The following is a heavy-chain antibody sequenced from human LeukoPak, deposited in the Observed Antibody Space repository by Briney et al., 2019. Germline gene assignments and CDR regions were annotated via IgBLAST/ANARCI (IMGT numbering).Heavy chain of an antibody. CDR3: ARTPIYSGSYWGFDY. CDR1: GGSFSGYY. V-gene: IGHV4-59*10. J-gene: IGHJ4*02. CDR2: IYTSGST. Sequence: PSETLSLTCAVYGGSFSGYYWSWIRQPAGKGLEWIGRIYTSGSTNYNPSLKSRVTMSVDTSKNQFSLKLSSVTAADTAVYYCARTPIYSGSYWGFDYWGQGTLVTVSS. D-gene: IGHD1-26*01.